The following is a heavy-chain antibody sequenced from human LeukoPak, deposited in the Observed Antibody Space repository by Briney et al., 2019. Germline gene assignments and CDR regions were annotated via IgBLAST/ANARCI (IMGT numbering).Heavy chain of an antibody. CDR3: QSRFLEWLLDY. CDR1: GGSISSGDYY. CDR2: IYYSGST. D-gene: IGHD3-3*01. Sequence: SSETLSLTCTVSGGSISSGDYYWSWIRQPPGKGLEWIGYIYYSGSTYYNPSLKSRVTISVDTSKNQFSLKLSSVTAADTAIYYCQSRFLEWLLDYWGQGTLVTVSS. V-gene: IGHV4-30-4*01. J-gene: IGHJ4*02.